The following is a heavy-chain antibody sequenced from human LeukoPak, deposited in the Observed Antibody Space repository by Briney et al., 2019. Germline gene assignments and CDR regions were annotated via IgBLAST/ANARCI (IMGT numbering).Heavy chain of an antibody. CDR1: GGTVSSYA. CDR2: IIPIFGTA. J-gene: IGHJ4*02. CDR3: ARDPSSGYSYGYFDY. Sequence: SVKVSFKASGGTVSSYAISWVRQAPGQGLEWMGGIIPIFGTANYAQKFQGRVTITADKSTSTAYMELSSLRSEDMAVYYCARDPSSGYSYGYFDYWGQGTLVTVSS. D-gene: IGHD5-18*01. V-gene: IGHV1-69*06.